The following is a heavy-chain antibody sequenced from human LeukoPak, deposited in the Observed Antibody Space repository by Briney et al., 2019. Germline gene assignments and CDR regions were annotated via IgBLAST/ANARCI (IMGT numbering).Heavy chain of an antibody. CDR1: GFTFSNLA. CDR3: AKAITYFYDSGSYSDNWFDP. D-gene: IGHD3-10*01. Sequence: GSLRLSCSAFGFTFSNLAMHWVRQAPGKGLEWIGYISYSGSTNYNPSLKSRVTISVDTSKNQFSLKLSSVTAADTAMYYCAKAITYFYDSGSYSDNWFDPWGQGTLVTVSS. CDR2: ISYSGST. V-gene: IGHV4-59*08. J-gene: IGHJ5*02.